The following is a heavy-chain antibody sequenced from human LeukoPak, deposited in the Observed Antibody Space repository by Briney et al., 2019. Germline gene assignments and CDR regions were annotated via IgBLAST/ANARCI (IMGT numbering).Heavy chain of an antibody. CDR3: ARDPTSDTAADY. J-gene: IGHJ4*02. V-gene: IGHV3-53*01. CDR1: GFTVSNYY. Sequence: GGSLRLSCAASGFTVSNYYLSWVRQAPGKGLEWVSVIYSDGRTYYADSVKGRFTISRDSSKNTLYLQMNSLRAEDTAVYYCARDPTSDTAADYWGQGTLVTVSS. CDR2: IYSDGRT. D-gene: IGHD5-18*01.